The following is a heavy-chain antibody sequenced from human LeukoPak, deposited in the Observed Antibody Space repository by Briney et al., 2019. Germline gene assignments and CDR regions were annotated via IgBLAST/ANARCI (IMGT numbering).Heavy chain of an antibody. D-gene: IGHD3-10*01. Sequence: GGSLRLSCAASGFTFSGYALHWVRQAPGKGLEWVAVISDDGGDTHNADSVKGRLTISRDNSKSTLFLQMNSLRVEDTAVYYCARDFGSPAVYYMDVWGKGTTVTVSS. J-gene: IGHJ6*03. CDR1: GFTFSGYA. V-gene: IGHV3-30*04. CDR3: ARDFGSPAVYYMDV. CDR2: ISDDGGDT.